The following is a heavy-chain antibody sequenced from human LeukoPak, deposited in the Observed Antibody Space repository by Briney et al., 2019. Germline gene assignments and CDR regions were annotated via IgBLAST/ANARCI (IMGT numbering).Heavy chain of an antibody. D-gene: IGHD2-15*01. Sequence: PSETLSLTCAVYGGSFSGYYWSWIRQPPGKGLEWIGEINHSGSTNYNPSLKSRVTISVDTSKNQFSLKLSSVTAADTAVYYCARGAVVVAATLFDYWGQGTLVTV. J-gene: IGHJ4*02. V-gene: IGHV4-34*01. CDR3: ARGAVVVAATLFDY. CDR2: INHSGST. CDR1: GGSFSGYY.